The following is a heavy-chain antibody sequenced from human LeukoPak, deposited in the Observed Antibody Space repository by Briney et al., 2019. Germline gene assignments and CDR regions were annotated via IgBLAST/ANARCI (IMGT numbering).Heavy chain of an antibody. CDR3: ARENKYYYYYYMDV. J-gene: IGHJ6*03. V-gene: IGHV4-59*01. CDR2: IYYSGST. D-gene: IGHD2/OR15-2a*01. CDR1: GGSISSYF. Sequence: SETLSLTCTVSGGSISSYFWSWFRQPPGKGLEWIGYIYYSGSTNYNPSLKSRVTISVDTSKNQFSLKLSSVTAADTAIYYCARENKYYYYYYMDVWGKGTTVTVSS.